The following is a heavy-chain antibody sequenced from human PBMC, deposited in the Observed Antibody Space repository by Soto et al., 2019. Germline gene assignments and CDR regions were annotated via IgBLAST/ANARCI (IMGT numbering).Heavy chain of an antibody. D-gene: IGHD3-22*01. V-gene: IGHV3-30-3*01. CDR3: AREKYYYDSSGYYFNDAFDI. CDR2: ISYDGSNK. CDR1: GFTFSSYA. Sequence: PGGSLRISCAASGFTFSSYAMHWVRQAPGKGLEWVAVISYDGSNKYYADSVKGRFTISRDNSKNTLYLQMNSLRAEDTAVYYCAREKYYYDSSGYYFNDAFDIWGQGTMVTVSS. J-gene: IGHJ3*02.